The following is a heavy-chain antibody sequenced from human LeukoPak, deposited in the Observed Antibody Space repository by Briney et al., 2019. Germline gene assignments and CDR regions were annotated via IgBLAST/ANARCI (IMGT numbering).Heavy chain of an antibody. CDR1: GDSITSYY. CDR3: ARPASAYYVNEGFDI. CDR2: IYRSGST. J-gene: IGHJ3*02. D-gene: IGHD3-3*01. V-gene: IGHV4-59*01. Sequence: ASETLSLTCTVSGDSITSYYWNWIRQPPGKGLEWIGHIYRSGSTNYNPSLKSRVTTSVDTSKNQISLKLSSVTAADTAVYYCARPASAYYVNEGFDIWGQGTMVTVSS.